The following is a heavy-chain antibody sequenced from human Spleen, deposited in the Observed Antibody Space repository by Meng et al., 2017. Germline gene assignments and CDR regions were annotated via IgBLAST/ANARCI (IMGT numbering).Heavy chain of an antibody. D-gene: IGHD4-17*01. CDR3: ARGAGPTDSYFDH. Sequence: QVQLHESRPEQVTPSQTLARTCSVYRGPMSSGAYYWNRNRQPPGKGLEWIGYIYYTGTTDYNPSLKSLVTISMDTSKGQFSLRLSSVTAADTAVYYCARGAGPTDSYFDHWGQGTLVTVSS. J-gene: IGHJ4*02. CDR1: RGPMSSGAYY. V-gene: IGHV4-31*01. CDR2: IYYTGTT.